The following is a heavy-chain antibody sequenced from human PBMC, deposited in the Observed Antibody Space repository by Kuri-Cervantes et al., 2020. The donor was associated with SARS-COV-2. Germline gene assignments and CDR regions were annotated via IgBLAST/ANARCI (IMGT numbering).Heavy chain of an antibody. CDR1: GYSFTSYW. CDR3: ARSPTYIVGATPYYFDY. J-gene: IGHJ4*02. Sequence: GESLKISCKGSGYSFTSYWIGWVRQMPGKGLEWMGIIYPGDSDTRYSPSFQGQVTISADKSISTAYLQWSSLKASDTAMYYCARSPTYIVGATPYYFDYWGQGTLVTFSS. D-gene: IGHD1-26*01. V-gene: IGHV5-51*01. CDR2: IYPGDSDT.